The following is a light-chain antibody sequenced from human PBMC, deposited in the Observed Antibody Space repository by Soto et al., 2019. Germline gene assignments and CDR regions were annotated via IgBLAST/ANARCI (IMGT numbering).Light chain of an antibody. CDR2: DAS. V-gene: IGKV1-5*01. Sequence: DIQMTQSPSTLSAFVGVRVTITCRASQSVSSSLAWYQQKPGKAPKLLIYDASTLESGVPSRFSGSGYGTEFTLTINSLQPGDFATYYCQQYESFSPYTFGQGTRLEIK. CDR3: QQYESFSPYT. CDR1: QSVSSS. J-gene: IGKJ2*01.